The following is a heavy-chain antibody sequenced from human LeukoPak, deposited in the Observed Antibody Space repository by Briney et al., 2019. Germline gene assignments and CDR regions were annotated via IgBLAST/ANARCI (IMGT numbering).Heavy chain of an antibody. Sequence: GGSLRLSCAASGFTFDDYAMHWVRQAPGKGLEWVSGISWNSGSIGYADSVKGRFTISRDNAKNSLYLQMDSLRAEDTALYYCAKDIGIAPPSMGFDYWGQGTLVTVSS. V-gene: IGHV3-9*01. CDR1: GFTFDDYA. D-gene: IGHD6-13*01. J-gene: IGHJ4*02. CDR2: ISWNSGSI. CDR3: AKDIGIAPPSMGFDY.